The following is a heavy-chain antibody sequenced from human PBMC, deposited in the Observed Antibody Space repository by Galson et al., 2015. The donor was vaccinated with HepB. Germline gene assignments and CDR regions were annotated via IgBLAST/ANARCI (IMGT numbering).Heavy chain of an antibody. CDR2: ISGSGGST. V-gene: IGHV3-23*01. CDR1: GFTFSSYA. J-gene: IGHJ4*02. Sequence: SLRLSCAASGFTFSSYAMSWVRQAPGKGLEWVSAISGSGGSTYYADSVKGRFTISRDNSKNTLYLQMNSLRAEDTAVYYCAKDLRGYCSSTSCYTLFDYWGQGTLVTVSS. D-gene: IGHD2-2*02. CDR3: AKDLRGYCSSTSCYTLFDY.